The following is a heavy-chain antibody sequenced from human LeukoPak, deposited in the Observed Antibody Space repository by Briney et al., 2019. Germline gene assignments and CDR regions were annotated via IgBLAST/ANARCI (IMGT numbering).Heavy chain of an antibody. J-gene: IGHJ3*02. CDR3: ARHGGILTGYYRDAFDI. D-gene: IGHD3-9*01. CDR1: GDSITNDNW. V-gene: IGHV4-4*02. Sequence: PSETLSLTCTVSGDSITNDNWWSWVRQPPGKGLEWIGEIYHSGGTNYNPSLKSRVTISVDTSKNQFSLKLSSVTAADTAVYYCARHGGILTGYYRDAFDIWGQGTMVTVSS. CDR2: IYHSGGT.